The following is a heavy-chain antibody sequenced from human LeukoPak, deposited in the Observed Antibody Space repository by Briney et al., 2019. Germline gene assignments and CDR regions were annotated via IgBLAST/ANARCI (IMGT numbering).Heavy chain of an antibody. Sequence: LWASVQVSCKASGYTFIGYYMHWVRQAPGQGREWMGWINPNSGGTNYAQKFQGRVTMTRDTSISTAYMELSRLRSDDTAVYYCARDGDIVATRDWFDHWGQGTLVTVSS. CDR2: INPNSGGT. CDR3: ARDGDIVATRDWFDH. J-gene: IGHJ5*02. V-gene: IGHV1-2*02. CDR1: GYTFIGYY. D-gene: IGHD5-12*01.